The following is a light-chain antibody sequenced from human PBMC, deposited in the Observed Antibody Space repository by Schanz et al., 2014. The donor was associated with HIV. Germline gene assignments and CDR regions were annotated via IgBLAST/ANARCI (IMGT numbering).Light chain of an antibody. CDR3: QHYDISRGT. Sequence: EIVLTQSPATLSLSPGERATLSCRASQTVSSSSLAWYQQKPGQSPRLLIYAASTRATGIPDRFSGSGSGTDFTLTISRLEPEDFATYYCQHYDISRGTFGGGTRVEIK. CDR2: AAS. V-gene: IGKV3-20*01. J-gene: IGKJ4*01. CDR1: QTVSSSS.